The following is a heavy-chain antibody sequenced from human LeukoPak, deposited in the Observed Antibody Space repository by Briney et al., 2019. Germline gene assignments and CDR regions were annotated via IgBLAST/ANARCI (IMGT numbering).Heavy chain of an antibody. J-gene: IGHJ3*02. D-gene: IGHD4-17*01. V-gene: IGHV3-33*06. Sequence: GGSLRLSCVASGFTFSRHGMHWVRQAPGKGLEWVTVIWYDGSNKYYADSVKGRFTISRDNSKNTLYLQMNSLRAKDTAVYYCAKYGDYDALDIWGQGTMVTVSS. CDR2: IWYDGSNK. CDR1: GFTFSRHG. CDR3: AKYGDYDALDI.